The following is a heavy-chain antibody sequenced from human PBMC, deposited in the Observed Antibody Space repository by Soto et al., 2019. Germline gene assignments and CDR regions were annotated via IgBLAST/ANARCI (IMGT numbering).Heavy chain of an antibody. D-gene: IGHD3-3*01. CDR1: GYNFAGYW. CDR2: IYPSDSDT. J-gene: IGHJ4*02. V-gene: IGHV5-51*01. CDR3: ARGGVSTRTFDY. Sequence: GETLKISCKGSGYNFAGYWIAWVRQMPGKGLELMGIIYPSDSDTRYRPSFQGQVTISADKSISSAYLQWSSLRASDTAMYYWARGGVSTRTFDYWGQGTPVTSPQ.